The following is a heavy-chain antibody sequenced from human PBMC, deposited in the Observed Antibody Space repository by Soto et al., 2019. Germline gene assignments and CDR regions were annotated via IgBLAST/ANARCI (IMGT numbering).Heavy chain of an antibody. J-gene: IGHJ4*02. CDR3: AKDNGGFDY. Sequence: GGSLRLSCAASGFTFSSYGMHWVRQAPGKGLEWVAVISYDGSNKYYADSVKGRFTISRDKSKNTLYLQMNSLRAEDTAVYYCAKDNGGFDYWGQGTLVTVSS. V-gene: IGHV3-30*18. CDR2: ISYDGSNK. CDR1: GFTFSSYG.